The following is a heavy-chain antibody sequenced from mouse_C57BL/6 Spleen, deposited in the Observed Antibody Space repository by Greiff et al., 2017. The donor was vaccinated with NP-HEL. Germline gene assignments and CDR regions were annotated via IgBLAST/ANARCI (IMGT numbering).Heavy chain of an antibody. D-gene: IGHD1-1*01. CDR1: GYTFTSYG. CDR3: ARSFYYYGSSYMDY. Sequence: VQLQESGAELARPGASVKLSCKASGYTFTSYGISWVKQRTGQGLEWIGEIYPRSGNTYYNEKFKGKATLTADKSSSTAYMELRSLTSEDSAVYFCARSFYYYGSSYMDYWGQGTSVTVSS. CDR2: IYPRSGNT. J-gene: IGHJ4*01. V-gene: IGHV1-81*01.